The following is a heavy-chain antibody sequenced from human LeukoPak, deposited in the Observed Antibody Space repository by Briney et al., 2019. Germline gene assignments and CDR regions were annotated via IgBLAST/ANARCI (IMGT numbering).Heavy chain of an antibody. Sequence: ASVTVSCKASGGTLSSYAISWVRQAPGQGLEWLGGIIRIFGGANYPQKFQGRVTITTDESTSTAHMDLSSLSSEDTAVYYRPQATPPIFGGNWSDPSGQGTLVTASS. D-gene: IGHD3-3*01. CDR3: PQATPPIFGGNWSDP. V-gene: IGHV1-69*05. CDR2: IIRIFGGA. J-gene: IGHJ5*02. CDR1: GGTLSSYA.